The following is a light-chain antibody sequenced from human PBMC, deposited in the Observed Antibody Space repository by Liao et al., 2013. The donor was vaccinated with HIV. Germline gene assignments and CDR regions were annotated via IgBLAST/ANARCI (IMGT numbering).Light chain of an antibody. J-gene: IGLJ2*01. CDR2: KDS. CDR3: QAWDSGGV. Sequence: SYDLTQPPSVSVSPGQTASITCSGDKLGDKYTCWYQQKPGQSPVLVIYKDSKRPSGIPERFSGSNSGNTATLTISGTQAMDEADYYCQAWDSGGVFGGGTKLTV. V-gene: IGLV3-1*01. CDR1: KLGDKY.